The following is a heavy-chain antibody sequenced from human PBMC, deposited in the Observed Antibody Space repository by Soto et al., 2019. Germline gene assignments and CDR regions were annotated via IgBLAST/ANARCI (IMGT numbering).Heavy chain of an antibody. CDR2: INEDSTYI. Sequence: EVQLVESGGGLVNPGGSLRLSCTASGFAFNTYSMNWVRQAPGKGLEWVSSINEDSTYIYYSDSLRGRITISRDTAKDSLFLQMNSLRPDDTAVYGCARDLGRYVRSGQRDLGGDGATVTVSS. CDR1: GFAFNTYS. CDR3: ARDLGRYVRSGQRDL. J-gene: IGHJ6*02. D-gene: IGHD3-10*02. V-gene: IGHV3-21*02.